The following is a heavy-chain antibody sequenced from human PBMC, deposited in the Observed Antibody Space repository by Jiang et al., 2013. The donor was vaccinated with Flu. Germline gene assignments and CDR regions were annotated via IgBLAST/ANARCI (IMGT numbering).Heavy chain of an antibody. J-gene: IGHJ6*02. CDR3: AREGVSDYDSGGSKATYYYYGMDV. V-gene: IGHV3-48*03. CDR2: ISGSGGTI. CDR1: GFTFSSYE. D-gene: IGHD3-22*01. Sequence: VQLVESGGGLVQPGGSLRLSCAASGFTFSSYEMNWVRQAPGKGLEWVSYISGSGGTIYYADSVKGRFTISRDNAKNSLYLQMNSLRAEDTAVYYCAREGVSDYDSGGSKATYYYYGMDVWGQGTTVTVSS.